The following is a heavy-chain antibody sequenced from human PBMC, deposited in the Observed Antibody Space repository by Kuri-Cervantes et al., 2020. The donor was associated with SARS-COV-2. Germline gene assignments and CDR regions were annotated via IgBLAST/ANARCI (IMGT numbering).Heavy chain of an antibody. CDR3: ARGGRRAGAYYFDL. CDR1: GGSISGYY. V-gene: IGHV4-4*07. D-gene: IGHD2-21*01. J-gene: IGHJ4*02. CDR2: ISATGNT. Sequence: GSLRLSCSVTGGSISGYYWSWIRQSAAKELKWIGRISATGNTNYIPVLKSRVTLSVDTSQSQFSLRLNSVTAADTATYYCARGGRRAGAYYFDLWGPGILVTVSS.